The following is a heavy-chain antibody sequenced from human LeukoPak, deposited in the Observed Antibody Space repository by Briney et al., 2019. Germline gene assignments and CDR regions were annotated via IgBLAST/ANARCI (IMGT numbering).Heavy chain of an antibody. CDR3: ARDTGGGYSCYDC. J-gene: IGHJ4*02. CDR2: IKQDGSEK. D-gene: IGHD5-18*01. Sequence: GGSLRLSCAASGFTFSSYWMTWIRQAPGKGLEWVANIKQDGSEKYYVDSVKCRFTISRDNAKNSLYLQMNSLRAEDTAVYYCARDTGGGYSCYDCWGQGTLVTVSS. CDR1: GFTFSSYW. V-gene: IGHV3-7*01.